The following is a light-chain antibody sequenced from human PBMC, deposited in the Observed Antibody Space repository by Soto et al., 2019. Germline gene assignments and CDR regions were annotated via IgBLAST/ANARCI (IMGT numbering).Light chain of an antibody. CDR1: QSLASSDGNTY. Sequence: DVVMTQSPLSLPVTLGQPASISCRSSQSLASSDGNTYLNWFQQRPGQSPRRLIYKVSNRDSGVPDRCRGSGSGTDFTLKISRVEAEDVGVYYCMQGTHWPPWTFGQGTKVEIK. J-gene: IGKJ1*01. CDR3: MQGTHWPPWT. V-gene: IGKV2-30*01. CDR2: KVS.